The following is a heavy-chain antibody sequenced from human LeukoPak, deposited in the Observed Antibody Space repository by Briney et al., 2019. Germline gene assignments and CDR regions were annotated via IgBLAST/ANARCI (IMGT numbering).Heavy chain of an antibody. D-gene: IGHD3-10*01. Sequence: SETLSLTCTVSGYSFSSYYWGWIRQPPGKGLEWIGYIYYSGSTNYNPSLKSRVTISVDTSKNQFSLKLSSVTAADTAVYYCARARDFGELTVFDYWGQGTLVTVSS. V-gene: IGHV4-59*01. CDR1: GYSFSSYY. CDR2: IYYSGST. J-gene: IGHJ4*02. CDR3: ARARDFGELTVFDY.